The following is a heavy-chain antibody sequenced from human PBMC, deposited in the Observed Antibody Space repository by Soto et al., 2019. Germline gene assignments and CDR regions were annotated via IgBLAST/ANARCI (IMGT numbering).Heavy chain of an antibody. V-gene: IGHV3-23*01. CDR3: PRHNAGDGYNKDYFDN. D-gene: IGHD5-12*01. Sequence: GGSLRLSCAASGFTFSRYAMSWVRQAPGKGLEWVSAISGSGGSTYYADSVKGRFTISRDNSKNTLYLQMNSLRAEDTAVYYCPRHNAGDGYNKDYFDNWDQEALVATSS. CDR2: ISGSGGST. CDR1: GFTFSRYA. J-gene: IGHJ4*01.